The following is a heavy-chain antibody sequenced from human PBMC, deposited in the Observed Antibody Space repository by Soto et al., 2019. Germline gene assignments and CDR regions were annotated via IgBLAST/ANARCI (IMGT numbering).Heavy chain of an antibody. D-gene: IGHD4-17*01. Sequence: GGSLRLSCAVSGFTFSRFNIHGVRQAPGKGLEWLSVIFPGGSTYYADSMKDRFTISRDISKNTVFLQMNSLRAEDTAVYFFAREAVTHEFYAFSLRRSSDL. V-gene: IGHV3-66*01. J-gene: IGHJ2*01. CDR2: IFPGGST. CDR3: AREAVTHEFYAFSLRRSSDL. CDR1: GFTFSRFN.